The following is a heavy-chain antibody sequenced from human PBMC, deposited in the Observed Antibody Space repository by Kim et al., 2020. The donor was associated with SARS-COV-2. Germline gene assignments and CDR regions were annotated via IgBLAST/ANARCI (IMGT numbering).Heavy chain of an antibody. D-gene: IGHD4-17*01. V-gene: IGHV1-18*01. Sequence: AQKLQGRVTMTTDTSTSTAYMELRSLRSDDTAVYYCARGGGDYGDLLDYWGQGTLVTVSS. CDR3: ARGGGDYGDLLDY. J-gene: IGHJ4*02.